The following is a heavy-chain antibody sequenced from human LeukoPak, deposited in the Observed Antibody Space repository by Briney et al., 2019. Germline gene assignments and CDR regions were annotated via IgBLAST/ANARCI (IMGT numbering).Heavy chain of an antibody. J-gene: IGHJ4*02. CDR2: ISYDGRDK. D-gene: IGHD1/OR15-1a*01. Sequence: GGSLRLSCAASGFTFSSYAMHWVRQAPGQGLEWVTVISYDGRDKHYADSVKGRFTVFRDNSKNTLYLQMNSLRAEDTAVYYCARDVGGTSADYYFDYWGQGTLVTVSS. V-gene: IGHV3-30*04. CDR3: ARDVGGTSADYYFDY. CDR1: GFTFSSYA.